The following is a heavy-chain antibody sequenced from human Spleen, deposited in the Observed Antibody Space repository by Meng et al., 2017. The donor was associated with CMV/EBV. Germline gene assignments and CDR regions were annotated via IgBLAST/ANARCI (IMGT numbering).Heavy chain of an antibody. Sequence: GGSLRLSCAASGFTFTTYWMSWVRQTPGKGLEWVANMNQDGSEKNYVDSVKGRFTISRDNDKKSLFLQMSSLRAEDTAVYFCARDGTGSYYAYWGQGTLVTVSS. V-gene: IGHV3-7*01. CDR1: GFTFTTYW. CDR3: ARDGTGSYYAY. CDR2: MNQDGSEK. D-gene: IGHD3-10*01. J-gene: IGHJ4*02.